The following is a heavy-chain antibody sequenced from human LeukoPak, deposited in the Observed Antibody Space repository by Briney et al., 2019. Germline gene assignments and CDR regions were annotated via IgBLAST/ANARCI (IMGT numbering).Heavy chain of an antibody. CDR2: ISAYNGNT. Sequence: ASVKVSCKTSGYTFNSYGISWVRQAPGQGLEWMGWISAYNGNTNYAQNLQGRVTMTTDTSTSTAYMELRSLRSDDTAVYFCARSDQWLPENWFDPWGQGTLVTVSS. V-gene: IGHV1-18*01. J-gene: IGHJ5*02. CDR3: ARSDQWLPENWFDP. CDR1: GYTFNSYG. D-gene: IGHD6-19*01.